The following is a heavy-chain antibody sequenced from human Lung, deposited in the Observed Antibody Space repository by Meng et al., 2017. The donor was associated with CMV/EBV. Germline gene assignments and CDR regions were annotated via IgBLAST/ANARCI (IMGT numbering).Heavy chain of an antibody. Sequence: TLSLXCTVSGGSISSGDYYWSWIRQPPGKGLEWIGYIYYSGSTYYNPSLKSRVTISVDTSKNQFSLKLSSVTAADTAVYYCARTREYSSSFLYYYYGMDVWGQGTXVTVSS. V-gene: IGHV4-30-4*08. CDR3: ARTREYSSSFLYYYYGMDV. J-gene: IGHJ6*02. CDR1: GGSISSGDYY. CDR2: IYYSGST. D-gene: IGHD6-6*01.